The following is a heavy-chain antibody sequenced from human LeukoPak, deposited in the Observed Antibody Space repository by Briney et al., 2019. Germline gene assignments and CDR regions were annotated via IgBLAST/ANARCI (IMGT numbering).Heavy chain of an antibody. V-gene: IGHV4-59*01. CDR1: GGSISSYY. CDR3: ARGSPGDFWSAQGWFDP. D-gene: IGHD3-3*01. CDR2: IYYSGST. Sequence: SETLSLTCTVSGGSISSYYWSWIRQPPGKGLEWIGYIYYSGSTNYNPSLKSRVTISVDTSKNQFSLKLSSVTAADTAVYYCARGSPGDFWSAQGWFDPWGQGTLVTVSS. J-gene: IGHJ5*02.